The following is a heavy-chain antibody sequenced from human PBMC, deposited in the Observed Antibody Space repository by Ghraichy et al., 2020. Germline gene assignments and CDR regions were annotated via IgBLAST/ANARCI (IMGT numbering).Heavy chain of an antibody. CDR3: ARGLVEMASGGY. D-gene: IGHD5-24*01. Sequence: GGSLRLSCAASGFTFYTFSFNWVRQAPGKGLEWVAYISTSSSTIYYADSVKGRFTISRDNAKNSLYLQMHSLRDEDMAVYYCARGLVEMASGGYWGQGTLVTVSA. J-gene: IGHJ4*02. V-gene: IGHV3-48*02. CDR1: GFTFYTFS. CDR2: ISTSSSTI.